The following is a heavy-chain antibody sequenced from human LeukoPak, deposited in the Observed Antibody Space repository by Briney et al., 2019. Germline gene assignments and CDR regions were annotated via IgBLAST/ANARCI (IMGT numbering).Heavy chain of an antibody. D-gene: IGHD1-1*01. J-gene: IGHJ4*02. CDR3: ARQTGTLYYFDY. Sequence: GGSLRLSCAASGFTFSSYAMHWVRQAPGKGLDYVSAISSNGGSTYYANSVKGRFTISRDNSKNTLYLQMGSLRAEDMAVYYRARQTGTLYYFDYWGQGTLVTVSS. CDR2: ISSNGGST. V-gene: IGHV3-64*01. CDR1: GFTFSSYA.